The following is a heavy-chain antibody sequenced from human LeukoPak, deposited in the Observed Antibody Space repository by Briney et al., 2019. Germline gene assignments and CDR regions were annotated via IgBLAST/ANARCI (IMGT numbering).Heavy chain of an antibody. Sequence: SVKVSCKASGFTFTSSAMQWVRQARGQRLEWIGWIVVGSGNTNYAQKFQERVTITRDMSTSTAYMELSSLRSEDTAVYYCAADGRNYYYYGMDVWGQGTTVTVSS. CDR2: IVVGSGNT. CDR3: AADGRNYYYYGMDV. V-gene: IGHV1-58*02. CDR1: GFTFTSSA. J-gene: IGHJ6*02.